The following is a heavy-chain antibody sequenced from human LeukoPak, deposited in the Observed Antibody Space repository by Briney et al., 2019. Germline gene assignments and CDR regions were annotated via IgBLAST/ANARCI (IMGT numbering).Heavy chain of an antibody. CDR2: IIPIFGTA. D-gene: IGHD2-2*01. Sequence: SVKVSCKASGGTFSSYAISWVRQAPGQGLEWMGGIIPIFGTANYAQKFQGRVTITADESTSTAYMELSSLRSEDTAVYYCARDCSSTSCQSLMFYAFDIWGQGTMVTVSS. J-gene: IGHJ3*02. V-gene: IGHV1-69*13. CDR1: GGTFSSYA. CDR3: ARDCSSTSCQSLMFYAFDI.